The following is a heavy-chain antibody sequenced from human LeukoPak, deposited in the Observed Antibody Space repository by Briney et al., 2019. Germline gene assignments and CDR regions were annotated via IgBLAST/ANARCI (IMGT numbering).Heavy chain of an antibody. D-gene: IGHD6-19*01. CDR1: GFIFSRYG. Sequence: PGGSLRLSCAASGFIFSRYGMSWVRQAPGKGLEWVSAISGSGGTTYYADSVKGRFTISRDNSKNTLYLQINSLRAEDTAVYYCAEDHLPGIVVADRDCWGQGTLVTVSS. CDR3: AEDHLPGIVVADRDC. CDR2: ISGSGGTT. J-gene: IGHJ4*02. V-gene: IGHV3-23*01.